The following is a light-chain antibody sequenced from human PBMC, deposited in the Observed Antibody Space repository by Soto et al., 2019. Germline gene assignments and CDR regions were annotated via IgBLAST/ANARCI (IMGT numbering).Light chain of an antibody. Sequence: DIQMTQSPSSLSASVGDRVTITCRASETTANYLNWYQHKPGKAPKLLIHSASSLQSGVPSRFSGRGSGTDFTLTINSLQPEDFATYSCQQTYISLPTFGGGTKVDIK. CDR3: QQTYISLPT. CDR1: ETTANY. J-gene: IGKJ4*01. V-gene: IGKV1-39*01. CDR2: SAS.